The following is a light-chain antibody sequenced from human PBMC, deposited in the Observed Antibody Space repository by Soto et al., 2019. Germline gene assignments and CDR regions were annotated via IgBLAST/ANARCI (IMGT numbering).Light chain of an antibody. J-gene: IGLJ1*01. Sequence: QSALTQPASVSGSPGQSITISCTGTSSDVGCYNYVSWYQQHPGKAPKLMIYEVSNRPSGVSNRFSGSKSGNTASLTISGLQAEDEDDYYCSSYTSSSTLVFGTGTKLTVL. CDR1: SSDVGCYNY. V-gene: IGLV2-14*01. CDR2: EVS. CDR3: SSYTSSSTLV.